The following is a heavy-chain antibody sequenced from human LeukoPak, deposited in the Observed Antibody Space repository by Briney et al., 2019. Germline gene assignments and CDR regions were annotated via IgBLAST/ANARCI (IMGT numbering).Heavy chain of an antibody. J-gene: IGHJ5*02. CDR3: ARAAQSITSAVSWFDP. D-gene: IGHD1-14*01. V-gene: IGHV4-59*01. Sequence: SETLSLTCSVSGGSISSSYWSWIRQPPGKGLEWIGYIYYSGSTNNNPSLKSRVTMSVDTSKNQFSLRLTSETAADTAVYYCARAAQSITSAVSWFDPWGQGTLVTVSS. CDR2: IYYSGST. CDR1: GGSISSSY.